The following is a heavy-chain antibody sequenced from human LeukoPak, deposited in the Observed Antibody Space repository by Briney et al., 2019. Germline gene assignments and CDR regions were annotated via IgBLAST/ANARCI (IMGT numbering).Heavy chain of an antibody. CDR2: INNDGSYA. CDR1: GLSFSNHR. V-gene: IGHV3-74*01. Sequence: GGSLRLSCAASGLSFSNHRMHWVRHAPGKGLEWVSWINNDGSYAVYADSVRARFTISRDNAKNTLYLQMNSLRHEDTALYYCARDRPHNWFDPWGQGSLVTVSS. J-gene: IGHJ5*02. CDR3: ARDRPHNWFDP.